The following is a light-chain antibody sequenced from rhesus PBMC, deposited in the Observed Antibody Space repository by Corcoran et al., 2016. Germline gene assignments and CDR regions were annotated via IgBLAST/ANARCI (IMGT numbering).Light chain of an antibody. CDR2: KAD. CDR3: QQFRSRPNS. Sequence: DIQMTQSPSSLSASVGDTVTIICRASQGISSWVAWYQQKPGKAPKLLIYKADSVQRGVPSRFSGSGSWTDFTLTISGLQSKYFASYYCQQFRSRPNSFGQGTKVEIK. J-gene: IGKJ2*01. V-gene: IGKV1-22*01. CDR1: QGISSW.